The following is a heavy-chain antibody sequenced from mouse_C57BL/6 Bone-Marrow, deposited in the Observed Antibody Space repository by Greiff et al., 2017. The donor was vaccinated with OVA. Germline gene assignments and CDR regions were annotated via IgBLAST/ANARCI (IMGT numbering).Heavy chain of an antibody. D-gene: IGHD2-3*01. V-gene: IGHV1-81*01. J-gene: IGHJ3*01. CDR3: ARGKDGYYVPWFAY. Sequence: VQLQQSGAELARPGASVKLSCKASGYTFTSYGISWVKQRTGQGLEWIGEIYPRSGNTYYNEKFKGKATLTADKSSSTAYMELRSLTSEDSAVYFCARGKDGYYVPWFAYWGQGTLVTVSA. CDR1: GYTFTSYG. CDR2: IYPRSGNT.